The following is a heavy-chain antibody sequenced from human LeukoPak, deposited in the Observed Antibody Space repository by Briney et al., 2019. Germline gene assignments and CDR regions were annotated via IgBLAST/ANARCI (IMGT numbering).Heavy chain of an antibody. J-gene: IGHJ6*02. V-gene: IGHV4-4*02. CDR3: ARHSYSSSWYSSYYGMDV. CDR1: GGSISSSNW. CDR2: IYHSGST. D-gene: IGHD6-13*01. Sequence: SETLSLTCAVSGGSISSSNWWSWVRQPPGKGLEWIGEIYHSGSTNYNPSLKSRVTISVDKSKNQFSLKLSSVTAADPAVYYCARHSYSSSWYSSYYGMDVWGQGTTVTVSS.